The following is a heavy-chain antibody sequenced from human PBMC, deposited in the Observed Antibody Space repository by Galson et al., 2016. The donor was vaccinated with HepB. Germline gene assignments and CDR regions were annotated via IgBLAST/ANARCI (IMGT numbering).Heavy chain of an antibody. CDR1: GGSISSSSYY. V-gene: IGHV4-39*07. CDR2: VYYSGSP. CDR3: AREFGYSRNCPLRENYYYYGMDV. D-gene: IGHD6-13*01. J-gene: IGHJ6*02. Sequence: SETLSLTCSVSGGSISSSSYYWAWIRQPPGKGLEWIGSVYYSGSPFYNPSLKSRVTISVETSKNQFSLNLTSVTAADTAVYYCAREFGYSRNCPLRENYYYYGMDVWGQGTTVTVSS.